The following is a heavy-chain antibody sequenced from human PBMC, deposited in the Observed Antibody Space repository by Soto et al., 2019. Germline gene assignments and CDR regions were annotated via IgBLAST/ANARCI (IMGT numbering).Heavy chain of an antibody. V-gene: IGHV3-49*03. CDR2: IRSKAYGGTT. CDR3: SRSDYGYYYGMDV. Sequence: GGSLRLSCTASGFTFGGYAMSWFRQAPGKGLEWVGFIRSKAYGGTTEYAASVKGRFTISRDDSKSIAYLEMNSLKTEDTAVYYCSRSDYGYYYGMDVWGQGTTVTVSS. CDR1: GFTFGGYA. J-gene: IGHJ6*02. D-gene: IGHD4-17*01.